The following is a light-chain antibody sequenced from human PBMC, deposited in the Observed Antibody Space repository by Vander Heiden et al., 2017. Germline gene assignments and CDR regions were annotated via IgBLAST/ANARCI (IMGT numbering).Light chain of an antibody. J-gene: IGLJ1*01. CDR1: SSDVGGYND. Sequence: QSALPQPASVSGSLGQSITISCTGTSSDVGGYNDVSWYQQQPGKAPKLMIYDVSNRPSGVSNRFSGSKSGNTASLTISGLQAEDEADYYCSSYTSSSTLVFGTGTKVTVL. CDR3: SSYTSSSTLV. CDR2: DVS. V-gene: IGLV2-14*01.